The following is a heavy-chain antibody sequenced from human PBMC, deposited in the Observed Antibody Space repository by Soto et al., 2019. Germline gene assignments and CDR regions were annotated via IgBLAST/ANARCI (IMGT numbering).Heavy chain of an antibody. CDR3: AKARKYSSPYDS. D-gene: IGHD6-19*01. V-gene: IGHV3-23*01. CDR1: GFMFGSYA. Sequence: GALRLSCATSGFMFGSYAMNWVRQAPGKGLEWVSVISGGGSTTNYADSVRGRFTTSRDSSTDTVYLQMYSLRVEDTAVYYCAKARKYSSPYDSWGQGTLVTVSS. CDR2: ISGGGSTT. J-gene: IGHJ5*01.